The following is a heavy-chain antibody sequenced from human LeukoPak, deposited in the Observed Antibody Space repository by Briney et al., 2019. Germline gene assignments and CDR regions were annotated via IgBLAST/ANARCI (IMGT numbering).Heavy chain of an antibody. CDR2: INPNSGGT. CDR3: ARTFTMVRGVIRPDFDY. CDR1: GYTFTGYY. J-gene: IGHJ4*02. D-gene: IGHD3-10*01. V-gene: IGHV1-2*02. Sequence: ASVKVSCTASGYTFTGYYMHWVRQAPGQGLEWMGWINPNSGGTNYAQKFQGRVTMTRDTSISTAYMELSRLRSDDTAVYYCARTFTMVRGVIRPDFDYWGQGTLVTVSS.